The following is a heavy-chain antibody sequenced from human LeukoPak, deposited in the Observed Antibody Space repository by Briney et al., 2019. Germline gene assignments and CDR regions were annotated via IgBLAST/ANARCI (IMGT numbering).Heavy chain of an antibody. CDR2: IYSGGST. CDR1: GFTVSSNY. Sequence: GGSLRLSCAASGFTVSSNYMSWVRQAPGKGLEWVSVIYSGGSTYYADSVKGRFTNSRDNSKNTLYLQMNSLRAEDTAVYYCARGNPFQEYGMDVWGQGTTVTVSS. D-gene: IGHD1-14*01. V-gene: IGHV3-53*01. CDR3: ARGNPFQEYGMDV. J-gene: IGHJ6*02.